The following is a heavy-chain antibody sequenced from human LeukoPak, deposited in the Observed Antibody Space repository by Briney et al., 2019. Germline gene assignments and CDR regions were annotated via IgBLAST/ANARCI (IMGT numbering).Heavy chain of an antibody. CDR3: ARAPGHSGYGYFDY. Sequence: GGSLRLSCAASGFTFSSYAMHWVRQAPGKGLEWVAVISYDGSNKYYADSVKGRFTISRDNSKNTLYLQMNSLRAEDTAVYYCARAPGHSGYGYFDYWGQGTLVTVSS. V-gene: IGHV3-30*01. CDR2: ISYDGSNK. D-gene: IGHD5-12*01. CDR1: GFTFSSYA. J-gene: IGHJ4*02.